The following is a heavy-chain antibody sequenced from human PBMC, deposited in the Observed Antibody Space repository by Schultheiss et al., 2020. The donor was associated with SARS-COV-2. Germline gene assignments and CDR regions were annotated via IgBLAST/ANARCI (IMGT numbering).Heavy chain of an antibody. V-gene: IGHV3-33*01. CDR1: GFTFSSYG. Sequence: GGSLRLSCAASGFTFSSYGMHWVRQAPGKGLEWVAVIWYDGSNKYYADSVKGRFTISRDNSKNSLYLQMNSLRAEDTAVYYCAGPRDLYFDYWGQGTLVTVSS. CDR2: IWYDGSNK. D-gene: IGHD5-24*01. CDR3: AGPRDLYFDY. J-gene: IGHJ4*02.